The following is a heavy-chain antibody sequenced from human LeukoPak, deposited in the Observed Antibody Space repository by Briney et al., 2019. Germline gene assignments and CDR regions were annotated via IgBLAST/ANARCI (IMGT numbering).Heavy chain of an antibody. D-gene: IGHD3-10*01. CDR3: ARDNKDGSGSYQFDY. CDR1: GGSVSSGSYY. Sequence: SETLSLTSTVSGGSVSSGSYYWSWIRQPPGKGLEWIGYIYYSGSTYYNPSLKSRVTISVDTSKNQFSLKLSSVTAADTAVYYCARDNKDGSGSYQFDYWGQGTLVTVSS. CDR2: IYYSGST. J-gene: IGHJ4*02. V-gene: IGHV4-30-4*08.